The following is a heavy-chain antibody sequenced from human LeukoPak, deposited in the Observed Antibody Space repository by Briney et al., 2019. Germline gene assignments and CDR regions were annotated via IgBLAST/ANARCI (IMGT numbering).Heavy chain of an antibody. V-gene: IGHV4-34*01. J-gene: IGHJ4*02. CDR2: INHSGST. CDR1: GGSFSGYY. D-gene: IGHD3-22*01. CDR3: ARNFVLSNDSSGSYGFDY. Sequence: SETLSLTCAVYGGSFSGYYWSWIRQPPGKGLEWIGEINHSGSTNYNPSLKSRVTISVDTSKNQFSLKLSSVTAADTAVYYCARNFVLSNDSSGSYGFDYWGQGTLVTVSS.